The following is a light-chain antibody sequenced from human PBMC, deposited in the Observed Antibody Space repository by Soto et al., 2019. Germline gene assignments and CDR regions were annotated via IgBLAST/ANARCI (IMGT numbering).Light chain of an antibody. J-gene: IGKJ4*01. V-gene: IGKV3-20*01. CDR3: QHYGSLVLT. CDR2: GAS. CDR1: QSVSSTY. Sequence: EIVLTQSPGTLSLSPGERATLSCRASQSVSSTYLAWYQQKPGQAPRLLIYGASSRATGIPDRFSGSGSGTDFTLTFSRLEHEDFAVYYCQHYGSLVLTFGGGTKVEIK.